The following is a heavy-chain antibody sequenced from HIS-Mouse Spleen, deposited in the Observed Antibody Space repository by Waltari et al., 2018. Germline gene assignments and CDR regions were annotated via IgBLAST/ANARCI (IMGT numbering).Heavy chain of an antibody. CDR2: IDWDDDT. CDR1: GFSLSTSGMC. CDR3: ERIAEGYSSGWYACDY. D-gene: IGHD6-19*01. J-gene: IGHJ4*02. V-gene: IGHV2-70*15. Sequence: QVTLRESGPALVKPTQTLTLTCTFSGFSLSTSGMCVSWIRQPPGKAMEWLARIDWDDDTYYSKSLKNMLNISKDTSKNHVVLTMANMDPVDTATYYCERIAEGYSSGWYACDYCGQGTLVTVSS.